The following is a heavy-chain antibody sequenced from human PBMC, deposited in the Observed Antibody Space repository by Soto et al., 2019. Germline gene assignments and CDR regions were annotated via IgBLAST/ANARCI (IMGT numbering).Heavy chain of an antibody. D-gene: IGHD1-26*01. Sequence: QVQLVASGGGVVQPGRSLRLSCAASGFTFSSYAMHWVRQAPGKGLEWVAVISYDGSNNYYADSVKGRFTSTRDNSKNTLYLQMNSRRDEDTAVYYCARTPRGQWERPYYYYGMDVWGQGTTGTVSS. CDR1: GFTFSSYA. V-gene: IGHV3-30-3*01. J-gene: IGHJ6*02. CDR2: ISYDGSNN. CDR3: ARTPRGQWERPYYYYGMDV.